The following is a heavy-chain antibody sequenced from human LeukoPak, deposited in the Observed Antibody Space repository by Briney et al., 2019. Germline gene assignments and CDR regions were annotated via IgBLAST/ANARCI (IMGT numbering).Heavy chain of an antibody. Sequence: SETLSLTWTVSGGSISSSSYYWGWIRQPAGKGLEWIGSIYYSGSTYYNPSLKSRVTISVDTSKNQFSLKLSSVTAADTAVYYCARSWGVVKGNYMDVWGKGTTVTVSS. CDR2: IYYSGST. D-gene: IGHD4-23*01. CDR3: ARSWGVVKGNYMDV. CDR1: GGSISSSSYY. J-gene: IGHJ6*03. V-gene: IGHV4-39*07.